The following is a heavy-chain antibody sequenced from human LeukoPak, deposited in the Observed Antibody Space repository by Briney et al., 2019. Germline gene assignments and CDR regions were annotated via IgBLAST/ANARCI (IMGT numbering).Heavy chain of an antibody. J-gene: IGHJ6*02. D-gene: IGHD3-16*01. V-gene: IGHV1-2*02. Sequence: ASVKVSCKASGYTFTGYYMHWVRQAPGQGLEWMGWINPNSGGTNYAQKFQGRVTMTRDTSISTAYMELSRLRSDDTAVYYCARGGLVSAASYYYYYGMDVWGQGTTVTVSS. CDR1: GYTFTGYY. CDR3: ARGGLVSAASYYYYYGMDV. CDR2: INPNSGGT.